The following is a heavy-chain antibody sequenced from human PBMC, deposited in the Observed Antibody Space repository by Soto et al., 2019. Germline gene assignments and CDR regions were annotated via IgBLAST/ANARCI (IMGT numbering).Heavy chain of an antibody. CDR2: INHSGST. J-gene: IGHJ5*02. V-gene: IGHV4-34*01. CDR3: ARKGGLTTLRWFDP. Sequence: SETLSLTCAVYGGSFSGYYWSWIRQPPGKGLEWIGEINHSGSTNYNPSLKSRVTISVDTSKNQFSLKLSSVTAADTAVYYCARKGGLTTLRWFDPWGQGTLVTVSS. D-gene: IGHD4-4*01. CDR1: GGSFSGYY.